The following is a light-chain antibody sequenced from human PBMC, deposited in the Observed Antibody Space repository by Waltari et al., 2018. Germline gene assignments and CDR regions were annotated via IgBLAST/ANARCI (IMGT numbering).Light chain of an antibody. Sequence: DIVVTPSPDSLTVSLGDRATINCKSSQSVFYSSDNQNYLAWYQQKPGQPPKLRIYWASTRESGVPDRFSGSGSGTDFTLTISSLQAEDVAIYYCQQYYSTPFTFGPGTKVDIK. CDR3: QQYYSTPFT. CDR1: QSVFYSSDNQNY. CDR2: WAS. J-gene: IGKJ3*01. V-gene: IGKV4-1*01.